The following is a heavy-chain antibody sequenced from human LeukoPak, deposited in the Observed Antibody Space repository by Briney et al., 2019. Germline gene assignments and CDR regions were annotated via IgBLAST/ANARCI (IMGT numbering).Heavy chain of an antibody. V-gene: IGHV3-15*01. CDR2: IKSKSDGGTI. CDR1: GFIFTDVW. Sequence: GGCLRLSCAGSGFIFTDVWMSWVRQAPGKGLEWVGRIKSKSDGGTIDYAAPVKGRVTMSRDDSRKTLSLEMNNLKTEDTGVYYCTTDLDYWGQGTLVTVSS. J-gene: IGHJ4*02. CDR3: TTDLDY.